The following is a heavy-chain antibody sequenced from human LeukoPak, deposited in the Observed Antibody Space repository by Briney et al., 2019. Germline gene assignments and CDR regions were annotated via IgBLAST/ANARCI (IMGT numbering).Heavy chain of an antibody. CDR1: GFTVSSNY. Sequence: PGGSLRLSCAASGFTVSSNYMSWVRQAPGKGLEWVSVIYSGGSTYYADSVKGRFTISRDNSKNTLYLQMNGLRAEDTAVYYCARDWGCTDGVCYHFDYWGQGTLVTVSS. CDR3: ARDWGCTDGVCYHFDY. D-gene: IGHD2-8*01. J-gene: IGHJ4*02. V-gene: IGHV3-66*02. CDR2: IYSGGST.